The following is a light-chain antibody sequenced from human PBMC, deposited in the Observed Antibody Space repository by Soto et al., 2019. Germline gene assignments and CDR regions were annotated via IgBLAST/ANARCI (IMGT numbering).Light chain of an antibody. CDR2: EVS. CDR3: SSYTTSSTQV. V-gene: IGLV2-14*01. Sequence: QSALTQPASVSGSPGQSITISCTGTSRDVGYYNYVSWYQHHPGTVPKLMIYEVSNRPSGVSNRFSGSKSGNTASLAISGHPAEDEADYYCSSYTTSSTQVFGGGTKLTVL. J-gene: IGLJ3*02. CDR1: SRDVGYYNY.